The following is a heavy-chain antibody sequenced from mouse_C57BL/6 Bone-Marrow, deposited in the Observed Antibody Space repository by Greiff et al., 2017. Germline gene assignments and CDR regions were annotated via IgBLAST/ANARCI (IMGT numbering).Heavy chain of an antibody. D-gene: IGHD2-4*01. Sequence: EVQLQQSGAELVRPGASVKLSCTASGFNFQDYYMHWVKQRPEQGLEWIGWIDPENGDTEYASKFQGKATITADTSSNTAYLQLRSLTSEDTAVYYCTTTNYDYTYYFDYWGQGTTLTVSS. CDR2: IDPENGDT. CDR3: TTTNYDYTYYFDY. J-gene: IGHJ2*01. V-gene: IGHV14-4*01. CDR1: GFNFQDYY.